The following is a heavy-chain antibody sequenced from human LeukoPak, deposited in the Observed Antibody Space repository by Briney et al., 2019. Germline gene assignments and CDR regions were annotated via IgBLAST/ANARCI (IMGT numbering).Heavy chain of an antibody. V-gene: IGHV4-34*01. D-gene: IGHD3-16*01. J-gene: IGHJ3*02. Sequence: SETLSLTCAVYGGSFSGYYWSWLRQPPGKGLEWIGEINHSGSTNYNPSLKSRVTISVDTSKNQFSLKLSSVTAAYTAVYYCARDSEFLGGERNAFDIWGQGTMVTVSS. CDR1: GGSFSGYY. CDR2: INHSGST. CDR3: ARDSEFLGGERNAFDI.